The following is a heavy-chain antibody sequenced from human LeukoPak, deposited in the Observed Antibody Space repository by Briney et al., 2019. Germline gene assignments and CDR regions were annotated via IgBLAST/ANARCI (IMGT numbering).Heavy chain of an antibody. V-gene: IGHV1-8*01. J-gene: IGHJ5*02. CDR3: ARGGDGSRPFRYWFDP. CDR1: GYTFTSYD. Sequence: ASVKVSCKASGYTFTSYDINWVRQATGQGLEWMGWMNPNSGNTGYAQKFQGRVTMTRNTSISTAYTELSSLRSEDTAVYYCARGGDGSRPFRYWFDPWGQGTLVTVSS. D-gene: IGHD6-13*01. CDR2: MNPNSGNT.